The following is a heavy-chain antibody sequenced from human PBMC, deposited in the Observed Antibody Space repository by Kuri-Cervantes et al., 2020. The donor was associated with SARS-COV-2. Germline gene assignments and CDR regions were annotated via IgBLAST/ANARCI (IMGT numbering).Heavy chain of an antibody. Sequence: GGSLRLSCAASGLTFSDYYMSWIRQAPGKGLEWVSYISSSGSTIYYADSVKGQFTISRDNAKNSLYLQMNSLRAEDTAVYYCASPEMVRGVDYWGQGTLVTVSS. CDR2: ISSSGSTI. CDR1: GLTFSDYY. CDR3: ASPEMVRGVDY. J-gene: IGHJ4*02. V-gene: IGHV3-11*01. D-gene: IGHD5-24*01.